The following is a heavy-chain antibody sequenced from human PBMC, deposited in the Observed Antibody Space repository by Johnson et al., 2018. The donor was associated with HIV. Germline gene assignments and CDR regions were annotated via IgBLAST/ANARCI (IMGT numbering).Heavy chain of an antibody. V-gene: IGHV3-33*05. J-gene: IGHJ3*02. CDR3: AKEGITMEVDI. D-gene: IGHD3-10*01. Sequence: QVQLVESGGGVVQPGRSLRLSCAASGFTFSTYGMHWVRQAPGKGLEWVALISYDGTTTIYADSVKGRFTISRDNSKTTLYLQMDSLRAEDTAVYYCAKEGITMEVDIWGQGTTVTVSS. CDR2: ISYDGTTT. CDR1: GFTFSTYG.